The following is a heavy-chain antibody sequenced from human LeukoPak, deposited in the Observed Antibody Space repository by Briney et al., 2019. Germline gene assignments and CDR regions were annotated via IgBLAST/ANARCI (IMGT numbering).Heavy chain of an antibody. CDR2: IRYDGSNK. J-gene: IGHJ1*01. D-gene: IGHD5-24*01. Sequence: GGSLRLSCAASGFTFSSYAMHWVRQAPGKGLEWVAFIRYDGSNKYYADSVKGRFTISRDNSKNTLYLQVNSLRAEDTAVYYCAKSTDGYNNEYFQHWGQGTLVTVSS. CDR1: GFTFSSYA. V-gene: IGHV3-30*02. CDR3: AKSTDGYNNEYFQH.